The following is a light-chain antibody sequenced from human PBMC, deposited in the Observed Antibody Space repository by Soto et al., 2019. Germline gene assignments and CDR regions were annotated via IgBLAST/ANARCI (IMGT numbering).Light chain of an antibody. V-gene: IGLV2-14*01. CDR3: SSYTGNSWV. CDR1: SSDVGAYKY. CDR2: EVS. J-gene: IGLJ3*02. Sequence: QSALTQPASVSGSPGQSITISCTGTSSDVGAYKYVSWYQQHPGKAPKLMIYEVSNRPSGISTRFSASKSGNTASLTISGLQAEDEADYYCSSYTGNSWVFGGWTKLTVL.